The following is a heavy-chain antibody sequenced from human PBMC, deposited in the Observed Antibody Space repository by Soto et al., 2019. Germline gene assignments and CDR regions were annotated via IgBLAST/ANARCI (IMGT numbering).Heavy chain of an antibody. CDR1: GFTFDDYA. CDR3: AQDSSLLYPPDAFDI. J-gene: IGHJ3*02. Sequence: EVQLVESGGGLVQPGRSVRLSCAASGFTFDDYAMHWVRQAPGKGLEWVSGIRWNSGSIGYADSVKGLFTISRDNAKHSLYLQMNSLRSEDTALYYCAQDSSLLYPPDAFDIWGQVTMVTVSS. V-gene: IGHV3-9*01. D-gene: IGHD2-21*01. CDR2: IRWNSGSI.